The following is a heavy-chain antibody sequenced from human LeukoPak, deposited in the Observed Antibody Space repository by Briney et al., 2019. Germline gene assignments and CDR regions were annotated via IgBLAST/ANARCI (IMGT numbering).Heavy chain of an antibody. CDR1: GYTFTSYY. J-gene: IGHJ4*02. D-gene: IGHD6-19*01. Sequence: ASVKVSCKASGYTFTSYYMHWVRQAPGQGLEWMGIINPSGGSTSYAQKFQSRVTMTRDTSTSTVYMELSSLRSEDTAVYYCAREVSSGCYDYWGQGTLVTVSS. CDR2: INPSGGST. CDR3: AREVSSGCYDY. V-gene: IGHV1-46*01.